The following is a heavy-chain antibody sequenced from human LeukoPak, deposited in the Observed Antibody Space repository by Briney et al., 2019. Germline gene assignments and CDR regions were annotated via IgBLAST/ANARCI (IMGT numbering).Heavy chain of an antibody. J-gene: IGHJ4*02. CDR3: VGGAVARSDY. D-gene: IGHD3-16*01. CDR2: ISGTNSYT. V-gene: IGHV3-11*03. CDR1: GFTFSDYY. Sequence: PGGSLRLSCAASGFTFSDYYMSWIRQAAGKGLEWVSYISGTNSYTNYADSVKGRFTISRDNAKNSLYLQMNSLRAEDTAVYYCVGGAVARSDYWGQGTLVTVSS.